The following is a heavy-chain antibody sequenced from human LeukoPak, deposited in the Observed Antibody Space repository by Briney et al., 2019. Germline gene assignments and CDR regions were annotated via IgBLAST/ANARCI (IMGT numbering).Heavy chain of an antibody. CDR1: GFTFSSYA. Sequence: GGFLRLSCAASGFTFSSYAMSWVRQAPGKGLEWVSAISGSGGSTYYADSVKGRFTISRDNSKNTLYLQMNSLRAEDTAVYYCAKSITLIVVVTHYFDYWGQGTLVTVSS. CDR2: ISGSGGST. J-gene: IGHJ4*02. V-gene: IGHV3-23*01. D-gene: IGHD3-22*01. CDR3: AKSITLIVVVTHYFDY.